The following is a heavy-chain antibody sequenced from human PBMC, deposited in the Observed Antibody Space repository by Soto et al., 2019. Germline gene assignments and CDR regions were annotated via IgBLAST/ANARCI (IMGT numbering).Heavy chain of an antibody. Sequence: SETLSLTCTVSGGSVSSGSYYWSWIRQPPGKGLEWIGYIYYSGSTNYNPSLKSRVTISVDTSKNQFSLKLSSVTAADTAVYYCARESYGSGSYYKGPFDYSGQSTLVTVSS. CDR2: IYYSGST. D-gene: IGHD3-10*01. CDR1: GGSVSSGSYY. CDR3: ARESYGSGSYYKGPFDY. V-gene: IGHV4-61*01. J-gene: IGHJ4*02.